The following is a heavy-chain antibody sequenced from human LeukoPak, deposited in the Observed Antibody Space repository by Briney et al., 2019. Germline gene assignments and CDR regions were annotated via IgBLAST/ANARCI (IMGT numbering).Heavy chain of an antibody. CDR3: ARSRIVGATIHSYYGMDV. CDR1: GYTFTSYG. CDR2: ISAYNGNT. V-gene: IGHV1-18*01. D-gene: IGHD1-26*01. Sequence: GASVTVSFTASGYTFTSYGISWVRQAPGQGLEWVGWISAYNGNTNYAQKLQGRVTMTTDTSTSTAYMELRSLRSDDTAVYYCARSRIVGATIHSYYGMDVWGQGTTVTVSS. J-gene: IGHJ6*02.